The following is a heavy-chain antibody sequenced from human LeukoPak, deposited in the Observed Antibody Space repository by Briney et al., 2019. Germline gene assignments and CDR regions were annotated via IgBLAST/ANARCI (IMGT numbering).Heavy chain of an antibody. Sequence: GGSLRLSCAASGFTVSSNYMSWVRQAPGKGLEWLSVIYSGGSTYYADSVKGRFTISRDNSKNTLYLQMNSLRAEDTAVYYCARGGFLEWLYGMDVWGQGTTVTVSS. CDR1: GFTVSSNY. D-gene: IGHD3-3*01. V-gene: IGHV3-66*02. J-gene: IGHJ6*02. CDR2: IYSGGST. CDR3: ARGGFLEWLYGMDV.